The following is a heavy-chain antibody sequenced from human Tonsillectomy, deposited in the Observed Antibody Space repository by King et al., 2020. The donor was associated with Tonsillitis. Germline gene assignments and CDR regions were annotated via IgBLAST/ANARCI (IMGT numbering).Heavy chain of an antibody. CDR3: SRAGDYDLSSGSLSEWSDP. CDR1: GFTFMHYW. V-gene: IGHV3-7*01. Sequence: VQLVESGGGLVQPGGSLRLSCAASGFTFMHYWMTWVRQAPGKWLEWVACLKGEGSEKYPVDYVWGRFTISRDNAKNSLFLQMNNLRADDTAVYYCSRAGDYDLSSGSLSEWSDPWGQGSLVIVSS. J-gene: IGHJ5*02. CDR2: LKGEGSEK. D-gene: IGHD3-3*01.